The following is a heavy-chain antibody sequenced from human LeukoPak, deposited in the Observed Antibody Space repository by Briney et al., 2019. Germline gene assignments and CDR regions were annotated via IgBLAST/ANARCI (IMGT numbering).Heavy chain of an antibody. J-gene: IGHJ4*02. Sequence: GGSLRLSCAASGFTFSSYGMHWVRQAPGKGLEWVAVISYDGSNKYYADSVKGRFTISRDNSKNTLYLQMNSLRAEDTAVYYCAKDHANYNGSDYWGQGTLVTVSS. CDR1: GFTFSSYG. CDR3: AKDHANYNGSDY. V-gene: IGHV3-30*18. D-gene: IGHD3-10*01. CDR2: ISYDGSNK.